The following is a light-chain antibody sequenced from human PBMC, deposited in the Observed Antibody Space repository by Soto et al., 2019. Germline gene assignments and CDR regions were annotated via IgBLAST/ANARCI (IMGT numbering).Light chain of an antibody. V-gene: IGKV1-5*01. Sequence: DIQMTQSPSTLSASVGGRVTITCRASQSISSWLAWYQQKPGKAPKLLIYDASSLESGVPSRFSGSGSGTDFTLTVSSLQPEDFATYYCQQTYSSSWTFGQGTKVDIK. CDR3: QQTYSSSWT. CDR2: DAS. CDR1: QSISSW. J-gene: IGKJ1*01.